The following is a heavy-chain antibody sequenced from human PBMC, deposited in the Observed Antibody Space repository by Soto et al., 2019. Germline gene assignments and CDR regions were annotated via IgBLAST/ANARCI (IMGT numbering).Heavy chain of an antibody. CDR3: ARVYCGGDCFSGGDFDD. CDR1: GYTFTTFG. J-gene: IGHJ4*02. V-gene: IGHV1-18*01. Sequence: QVQLVQSGTEEKKAGSSVRVSCKTSGYTFTTFGISWIRQAPGQRPEWLAWISVDNGETNYAKKAQGRVTMTTDTLKTTAYLELRSLRPDDTAVYYCARVYCGGDCFSGGDFDDWGQGNLVTVSP. CDR2: ISVDNGET. D-gene: IGHD2-21*01.